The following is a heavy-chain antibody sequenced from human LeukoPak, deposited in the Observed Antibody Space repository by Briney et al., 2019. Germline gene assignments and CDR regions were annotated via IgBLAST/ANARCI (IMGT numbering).Heavy chain of an antibody. CDR3: ASSPMVRGVNPPLDYYYMDV. V-gene: IGHV4-61*02. Sequence: PSETLSLTCTVSGGSISSGSYYWSWIRQPAGKGLEWIGRIYTSGSTNYNPSLKSRVTISVDTSKNQFSLKLSSVTAADTAVYYCASSPMVRGVNPPLDYYYMDVWGKGTTVTVSS. J-gene: IGHJ6*03. D-gene: IGHD3-10*01. CDR2: IYTSGST. CDR1: GGSISSGSYY.